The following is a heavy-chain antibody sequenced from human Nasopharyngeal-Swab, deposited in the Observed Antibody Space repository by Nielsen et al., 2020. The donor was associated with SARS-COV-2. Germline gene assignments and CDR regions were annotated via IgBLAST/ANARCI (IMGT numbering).Heavy chain of an antibody. CDR2: ISYEGSNE. V-gene: IGHV3-30*18. Sequence: GESLKISCAASQFTFASYGMHWVRQAPGKGLEWVATISYEGSNEYYADSVEGRFTISRDNSKNTLYLQMNSLRVEDTAVYYCAKARLLYFGERDAFDIWGQGTMVTVSS. CDR3: AKARLLYFGERDAFDI. J-gene: IGHJ3*02. CDR1: QFTFASYG. D-gene: IGHD3-10*01.